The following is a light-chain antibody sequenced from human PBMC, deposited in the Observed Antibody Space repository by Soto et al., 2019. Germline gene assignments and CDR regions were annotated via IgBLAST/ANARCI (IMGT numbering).Light chain of an antibody. J-gene: IGLJ1*01. CDR1: SSDVGVYNY. V-gene: IGLV2-11*01. Sequence: QSVLTQPRSVSGSPGQSVTISCTVTSSDVGVYNYVSWYQQYPGKAPKIMIYDVSKRPSGVPDRFSGSKSDNTASLTISGLQAEDEADYYCCSYAGSYTCGFGIGTNV. CDR2: DVS. CDR3: CSYAGSYTCG.